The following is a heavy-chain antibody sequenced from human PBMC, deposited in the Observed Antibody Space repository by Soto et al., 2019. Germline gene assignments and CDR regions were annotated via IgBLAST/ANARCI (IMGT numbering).Heavy chain of an antibody. CDR2: IYHIGST. D-gene: IGHD3-3*01. Sequence: QVLLEESGPGLVRPSGTLSLTCSVSGASINSANWWVWVRQPPGKGLEWIGEIYHIGSTTYNPSLKSRATISVDKSKNQFSLIVTSVTAADTDVYYCAKRDDVWSGRWYGLGVWGQGTTVTVSS. CDR3: AKRDDVWSGRWYGLGV. J-gene: IGHJ6*02. V-gene: IGHV4-4*02. CDR1: GASINSANW.